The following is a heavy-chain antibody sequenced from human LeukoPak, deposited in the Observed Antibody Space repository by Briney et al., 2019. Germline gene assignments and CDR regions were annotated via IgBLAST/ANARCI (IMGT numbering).Heavy chain of an antibody. V-gene: IGHV1-69*06. CDR3: ARAGIPGYCTNVTCSNWLDP. Sequence: SVKVSCKTSGDTFTTYAIIWVRQAPGQGLEWMGGIIPMFGTPNYAQRLQGRVTITADKSTKTAYMELSSLRSVDTAVYYCARAGIPGYCTNVTCSNWLDPWGQGTLVTVSS. CDR2: IIPMFGTP. J-gene: IGHJ5*02. CDR1: GDTFTTYA. D-gene: IGHD2-8*01.